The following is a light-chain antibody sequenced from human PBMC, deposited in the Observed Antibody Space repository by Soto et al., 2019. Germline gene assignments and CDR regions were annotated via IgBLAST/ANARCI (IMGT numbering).Light chain of an antibody. Sequence: QSVLTQPPSVSGSPGQSVTISCTGTSSDVGSYNRVSWYQQPPGTAPKLMIYEVTNRPSGVPDRFSGSKSGNTASLTISGLQAEDEADYYSSSYTSSSTFNYVFGTGTKLTVL. J-gene: IGLJ1*01. V-gene: IGLV2-18*02. CDR3: SSYTSSSTFNYV. CDR1: SSDVGSYNR. CDR2: EVT.